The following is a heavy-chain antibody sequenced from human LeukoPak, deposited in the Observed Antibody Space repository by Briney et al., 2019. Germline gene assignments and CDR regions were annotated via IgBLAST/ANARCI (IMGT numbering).Heavy chain of an antibody. Sequence: PSETLSLTCAVYGGSFSNYYWSWIRQTPGKGMEWLGEINDSGRINYNPSLMSRVTVSVDTSKNQFSLRLTSVTATDTAVYYCARRWNYGRNYYIDVWGKGATVSVSS. CDR2: INDSGRI. V-gene: IGHV4-34*01. J-gene: IGHJ6*03. CDR3: ARRWNYGRNYYIDV. CDR1: GGSFSNYY. D-gene: IGHD1-7*01.